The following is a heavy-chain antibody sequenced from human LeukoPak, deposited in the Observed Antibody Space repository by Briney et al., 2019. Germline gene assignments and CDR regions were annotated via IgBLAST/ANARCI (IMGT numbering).Heavy chain of an antibody. J-gene: IGHJ6*02. Sequence: SVKVSCKASGGTFSSYAISWVRQAPGQGLEWMGRIIPILGIANYAQKFQGRVTITADKSTSTACMELSSLRSEDTAVYYCARARVPAGNVYYYYYGMDVWGQGTTVTVSS. D-gene: IGHD2-2*01. CDR2: IIPILGIA. CDR3: ARARVPAGNVYYYYYGMDV. CDR1: GGTFSSYA. V-gene: IGHV1-69*04.